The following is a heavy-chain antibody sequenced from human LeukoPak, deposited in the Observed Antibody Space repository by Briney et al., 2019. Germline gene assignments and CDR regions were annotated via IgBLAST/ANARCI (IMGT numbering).Heavy chain of an antibody. D-gene: IGHD4-17*01. CDR3: ARGDYGDYPFDY. V-gene: IGHV4-59*01. CDR1: GGSISSYY. J-gene: IGHJ4*02. CDR2: IYYSGST. Sequence: SETLSLTCTVSGGSISSYYWSWIRQPPGKGLEWIGYIYYSGSTNYNPSLKGRVTISVDTSKNQFSPKLSSVTAADTAVYYCARGDYGDYPFDYWGQGTLVTVSS.